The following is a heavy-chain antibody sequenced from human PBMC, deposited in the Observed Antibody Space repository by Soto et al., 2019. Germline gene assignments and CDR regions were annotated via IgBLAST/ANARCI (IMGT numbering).Heavy chain of an antibody. CDR2: ISGGGSST. D-gene: IGHD2-15*01. CDR1: GLPFSSSA. J-gene: IGHJ4*02. V-gene: IGHV3-23*01. CDR3: AKVASPYCSGGHCYGSFDY. Sequence: GGSLRLSCAASGLPFSSSAMSWVRQAPGKGLEWVSVISGGGSSTHYADYVKGRFTISRDNSRNTVYLQMNSLRAEDTAVYYCAKVASPYCSGGHCYGSFDYWGQGTLVTVSS.